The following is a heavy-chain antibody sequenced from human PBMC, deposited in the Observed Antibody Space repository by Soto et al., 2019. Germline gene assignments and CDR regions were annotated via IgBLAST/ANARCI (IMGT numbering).Heavy chain of an antibody. CDR1: GFTFSSYA. V-gene: IGHV3-23*01. CDR3: AKVTMIVPSGVGAFDI. D-gene: IGHD3-22*01. Sequence: GGSLRLSCAASGFTFSSYAMSWVRQAPGKGLEWVSAISGSGGSTYYADSVKGRFTISRDNSKNTLYLQMNSLRAEDTAVYYCAKVTMIVPSGVGAFDIWGQGTMVTVSS. J-gene: IGHJ3*02. CDR2: ISGSGGST.